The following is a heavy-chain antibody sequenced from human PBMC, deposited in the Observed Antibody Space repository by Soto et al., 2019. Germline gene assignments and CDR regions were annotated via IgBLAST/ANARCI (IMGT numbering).Heavy chain of an antibody. D-gene: IGHD3-16*01. CDR2: IYTGGST. Sequence: GGSLRLSCAASGFTVTSKSMSWVRQAPGKGLEWVSVIYTGGSTHYADSVKGRFTISRDNAKNTLYLQMNSLRAEDTALYYCARAVSYGYFDFWGQGXLVTVYS. CDR3: ARAVSYGYFDF. CDR1: GFTVTSKS. J-gene: IGHJ4*02. V-gene: IGHV3-53*01.